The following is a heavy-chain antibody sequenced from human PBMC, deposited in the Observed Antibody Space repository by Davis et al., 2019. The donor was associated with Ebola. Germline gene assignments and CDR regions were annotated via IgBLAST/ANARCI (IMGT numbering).Heavy chain of an antibody. CDR3: AHRRRYSSSWHPHLEYFQH. CDR2: IYWNDDK. D-gene: IGHD6-13*01. V-gene: IGHV2-5*01. J-gene: IGHJ1*01. CDR1: GFSLSTSGVG. Sequence: SGPTLVKPTQTLTLTCTFSGFSLSTSGVGVGWIRQPPGKALEWLALIYWNDDKRYSPSLKSRLTITKDTSKNQVVLTMTNMDPVDTATYYCAHRRRYSSSWHPHLEYFQHWGQGTLVTVSS.